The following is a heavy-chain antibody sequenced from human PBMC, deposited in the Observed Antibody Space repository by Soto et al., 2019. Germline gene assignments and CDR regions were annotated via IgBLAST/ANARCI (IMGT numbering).Heavy chain of an antibody. Sequence: QVQLVQSGGEVKTPGSSVKVSCRASGGTFSSYAVSWVRQAPGQGLEWMGVIIPLLNTPKYAPKFQDRITMTADATATIDYMEVSSLTTEDTAVYYCARESSSPNYYYDGMDVWGQGTTITVSS. CDR2: IIPLLNTP. J-gene: IGHJ6*02. CDR3: ARESSSPNYYYDGMDV. V-gene: IGHV1-69*01. CDR1: GGTFSSYA. D-gene: IGHD6-6*01.